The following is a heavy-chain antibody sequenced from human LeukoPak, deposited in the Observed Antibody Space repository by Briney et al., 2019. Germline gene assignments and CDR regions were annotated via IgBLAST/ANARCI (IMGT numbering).Heavy chain of an antibody. Sequence: SETLSLTCTVSGGSISSSSYYWGWIRQPPGKGLEWIGSIYYSGSTYYNPSLKSRVTISVDTSKNQFSLKLSSVTAADTAVYYCARVGSAWNYYDSSGYYYAYFQHWGQGTLVTVSS. J-gene: IGHJ1*01. D-gene: IGHD3-22*01. CDR3: ARVGSAWNYYDSSGYYYAYFQH. V-gene: IGHV4-39*01. CDR1: GGSISSSSYY. CDR2: IYYSGST.